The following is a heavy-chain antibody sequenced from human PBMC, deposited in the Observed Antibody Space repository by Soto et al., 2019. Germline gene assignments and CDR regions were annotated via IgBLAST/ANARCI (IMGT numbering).Heavy chain of an antibody. D-gene: IGHD5-18*01. CDR1: GFTFSNYA. CDR2: VSYGGSNR. Sequence: GGSLTLSCAASGFTFSNYAMHWVRQAPGEGLEWVAVVSYGGSNRYYADSVKGRFTISRDNSNNTMYLQMNSLRAEDTAVYYCARERDEVDTATPFEYWGLGTLVTVSS. V-gene: IGHV3-30-3*01. J-gene: IGHJ4*02. CDR3: ARERDEVDTATPFEY.